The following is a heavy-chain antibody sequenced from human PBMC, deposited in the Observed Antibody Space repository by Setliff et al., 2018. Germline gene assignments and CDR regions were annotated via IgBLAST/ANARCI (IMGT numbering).Heavy chain of an antibody. CDR1: GGTFSSYG. J-gene: IGHJ4*02. D-gene: IGHD1-26*01. CDR2: TIPMFGTT. CDR3: ARDTHQWDLLYFDS. Sequence: SVKVSCKASGGTFSSYGISWVRQAPGQGLEWMGGTIPMFGTTNYARKFQGRVTIITDESTSTAYMQLSSLGSEDTAVYYCARDTHQWDLLYFDSWGQGTLVTVSS. V-gene: IGHV1-69*05.